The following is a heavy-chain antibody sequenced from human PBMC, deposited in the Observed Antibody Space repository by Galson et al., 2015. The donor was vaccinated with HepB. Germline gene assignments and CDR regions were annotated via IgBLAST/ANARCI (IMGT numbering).Heavy chain of an antibody. CDR2: VSPYNGDT. CDR3: ARGGMATVGGPTFDY. D-gene: IGHD5-24*01. V-gene: IGHV1-18*01. CDR1: XXTFDTYX. Sequence: KVSCEASXXTFDTYXXAWVXXAPGQGLEXXXRVSPYNGDTHYAPGLQDRVTLTADTSTKTAYLELKNLRFDDTAVYYCARGGMATVGGPTFDYWGRGTXVTFSS. J-gene: IGHJ4*01.